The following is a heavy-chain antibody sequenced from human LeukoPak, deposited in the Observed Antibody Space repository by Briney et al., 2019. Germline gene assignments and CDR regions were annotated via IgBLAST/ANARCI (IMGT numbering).Heavy chain of an antibody. J-gene: IGHJ4*02. Sequence: ASVKVSCKASGYTFIKYAMNWVRQAPGQGLEWMGWINTNTGNPTYAQGFTRRVVFSLDTSVTTAYLQISSLEVEDTAVYYCVVNLAAAGHPSYWGQGSLVTVSS. CDR2: INTNTGNP. CDR3: VVNLAAAGHPSY. D-gene: IGHD6-13*01. V-gene: IGHV7-4-1*02. CDR1: GYTFIKYA.